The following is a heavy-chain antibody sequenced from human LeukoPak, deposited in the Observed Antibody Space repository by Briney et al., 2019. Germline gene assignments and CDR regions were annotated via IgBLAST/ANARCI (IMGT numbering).Heavy chain of an antibody. D-gene: IGHD3-10*01. CDR3: ARVMVRGVIKPFDY. Sequence: GGSLSLFCGASGFTFDDCAMHWVRQSAGKGLQWVSGISWNSGSIGYADSVKGRFTISRDNAKNSLYLQMNSLRAEDTAVYYCARVMVRGVIKPFDYWGQGTLVTVSS. CDR1: GFTFDDCA. CDR2: ISWNSGSI. J-gene: IGHJ4*02. V-gene: IGHV3-9*01.